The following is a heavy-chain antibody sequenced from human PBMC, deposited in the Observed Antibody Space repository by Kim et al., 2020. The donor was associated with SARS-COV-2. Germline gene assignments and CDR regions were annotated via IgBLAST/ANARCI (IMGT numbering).Heavy chain of an antibody. J-gene: IGHJ5*02. Sequence: SETLSLTCAVYGASFNDYSWNWICKPQGKGLEWIGEINTSGTTNYSPSLKRRVTISVDTSKNQFSLSLTSVTAADTGVYYCARAHGVYDRKWLDPWGQGNMVTVSS. CDR2: INTSGTT. D-gene: IGHD4-17*01. CDR1: GASFNDYS. CDR3: ARAHGVYDRKWLDP. V-gene: IGHV4-34*01.